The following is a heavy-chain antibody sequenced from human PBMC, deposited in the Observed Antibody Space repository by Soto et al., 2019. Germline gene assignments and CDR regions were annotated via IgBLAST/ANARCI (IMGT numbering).Heavy chain of an antibody. CDR3: AKDPTVTAAGAPYPFDY. CDR2: ISGSGGST. D-gene: IGHD6-13*01. V-gene: IGHV3-23*01. J-gene: IGHJ4*02. Sequence: GGSLRLSCAASGFTFSSYAMSWVRQAPGKGLEWVSAISGSGGSTYYADSVKGRFTISRDNSKNTLYLQMNSLRAEDTAVYYCAKDPTVTAAGAPYPFDYWGQGTLVTVSS. CDR1: GFTFSSYA.